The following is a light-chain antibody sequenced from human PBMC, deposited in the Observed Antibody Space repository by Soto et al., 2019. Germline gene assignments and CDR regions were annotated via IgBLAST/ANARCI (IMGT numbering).Light chain of an antibody. CDR2: GAS. CDR1: QSVTSSY. Sequence: EIVLTQSPGTLSLSPGERATLSCRASQSVTSSYLAWYQQKPGQAPRLLIYGASSRATGIPDRFSGSGSGTALTLTISRLEPEDFAVYYCQQYGNSPLTFGGGTKVEIK. V-gene: IGKV3-20*01. CDR3: QQYGNSPLT. J-gene: IGKJ4*01.